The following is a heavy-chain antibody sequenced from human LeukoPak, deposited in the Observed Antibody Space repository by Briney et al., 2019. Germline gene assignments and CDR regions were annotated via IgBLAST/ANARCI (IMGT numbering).Heavy chain of an antibody. J-gene: IGHJ4*02. CDR1: GGSFSGYY. V-gene: IGHV4-34*01. D-gene: IGHD6-19*01. Sequence: SETLSLTCAVYGGSFSGYYRSWIRQPPGKGLEWIGEINHSGSTNYNPSLKSRVTISVDTSKDQFSLKLSSVTAADTAVYYCARGVVGGAVAGFDYWGQGTLVTVSS. CDR2: INHSGST. CDR3: ARGVVGGAVAGFDY.